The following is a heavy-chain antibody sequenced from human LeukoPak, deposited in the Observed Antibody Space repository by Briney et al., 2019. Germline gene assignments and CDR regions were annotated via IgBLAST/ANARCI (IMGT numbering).Heavy chain of an antibody. CDR1: GFSLSTSGMC. Sequence: SGPTLVNPTQTLTLTCTFSGFSLSTSGMCVSWIRQPPGKALEWLARIDWDDGKYYSTSLKTRLTISKDTSKNQVVLTMTNMDPVDTATYYCARINREVVTDTTPHWATNNAFDIWGQGTMVTVSS. D-gene: IGHD2-21*02. J-gene: IGHJ3*02. V-gene: IGHV2-70*11. CDR2: IDWDDGK. CDR3: ARINREVVTDTTPHWATNNAFDI.